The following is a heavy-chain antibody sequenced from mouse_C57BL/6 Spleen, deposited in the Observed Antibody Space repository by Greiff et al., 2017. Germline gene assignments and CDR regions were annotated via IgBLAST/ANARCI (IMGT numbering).Heavy chain of an antibody. V-gene: IGHV1-18*01. CDR1: GYTFTDYN. Sequence: VQLQQSGPELVQPGASVKIPCKASGYTFTDYNMDWVKQNHGKSLEWIGDINHNNGGTIYNQKFKGKATLTVDKSSSTAYMELRSLTSEDTAVYYCARYDNDERYFDGWGTGTTVTVSS. CDR3: ARYDNDERYFDG. D-gene: IGHD2-12*01. J-gene: IGHJ1*03. CDR2: INHNNGGT.